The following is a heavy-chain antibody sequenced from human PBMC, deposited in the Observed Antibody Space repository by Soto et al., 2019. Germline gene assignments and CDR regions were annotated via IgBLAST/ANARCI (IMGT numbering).Heavy chain of an antibody. J-gene: IGHJ6*02. CDR3: ARGEFCGGAPGCRDMDV. V-gene: IGHV1-18*01. CDR2: ISAYNGNT. Sequence: QIQLVQSGGEVKKPGASVKVSCKSSGYNFISHSITWVLQAPGQGLEWMGRISAYNGNTNHAQKFQGRLTMTTDTSTSTAYMELRSLRSDDTAVYYCARGEFCGGAPGCRDMDVWGQGTTVTVSS. D-gene: IGHD2-21*01. CDR1: GYNFISHS.